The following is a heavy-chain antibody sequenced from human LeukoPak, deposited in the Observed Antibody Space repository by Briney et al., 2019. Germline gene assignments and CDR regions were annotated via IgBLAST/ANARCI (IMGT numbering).Heavy chain of an antibody. V-gene: IGHV3-23*01. CDR1: GFTFSSYG. CDR2: ISGSGGST. D-gene: IGHD3-9*01. Sequence: GGSLRLSCAASGFTFSSYGMSWVRQAPGKGLEWVSAISGSGGSTYYADSVKGRFTISRDNSKNTLYLRMNSLRAEDTAVYYCAKDRDILTGRPPYYFDYWGQGTLVTVSS. CDR3: AKDRDILTGRPPYYFDY. J-gene: IGHJ4*02.